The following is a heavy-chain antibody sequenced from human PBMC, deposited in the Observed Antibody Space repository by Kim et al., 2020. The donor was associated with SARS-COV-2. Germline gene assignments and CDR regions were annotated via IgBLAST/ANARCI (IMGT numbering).Heavy chain of an antibody. CDR1: GGTFSSYA. D-gene: IGHD6-19*01. CDR3: ARDKGPGAVAGYYYYGMDG. CDR2: IIPILGIA. J-gene: IGHJ6*02. Sequence: SVKVSCKASGGTFSSYAISWVRQAPGQGLEWMGRIIPILGIANYAQKFQGRVTITADKSTSTAYMELSSLRSEDTAVYYCARDKGPGAVAGYYYYGMDGWGQGTTVTVSS. V-gene: IGHV1-69*04.